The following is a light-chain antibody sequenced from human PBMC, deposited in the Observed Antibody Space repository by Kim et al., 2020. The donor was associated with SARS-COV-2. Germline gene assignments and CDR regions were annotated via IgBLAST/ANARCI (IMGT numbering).Light chain of an antibody. J-gene: IGKJ1*01. CDR1: QGISSY. CDR2: TAS. Sequence: DIQLTQSPSFLSASVGDRVTITCRASQGISSYLAWYQQKPGKAPNLLIYTASTLQSGDPSRFSGSGSGTEFTLTISSLQPEDFATYYCQRLNSYPRTFGQGTKVEIK. V-gene: IGKV1-9*01. CDR3: QRLNSYPRT.